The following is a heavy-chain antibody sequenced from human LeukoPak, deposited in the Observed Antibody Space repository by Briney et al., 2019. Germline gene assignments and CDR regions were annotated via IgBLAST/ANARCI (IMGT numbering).Heavy chain of an antibody. J-gene: IGHJ4*02. Sequence: GGSLRLSCAASGFTFSNYWMNWVRQATGKGLEWLANIKQDGSEKYYVDSVKGRFTISRDNTKNSVYLQMNSLRAEDTAVYYCARSSPDRGYGYGLDFWGQGTLGTVSS. CDR2: IKQDGSEK. D-gene: IGHD5-18*01. V-gene: IGHV3-7*01. CDR3: ARSSPDRGYGYGLDF. CDR1: GFTFSNYW.